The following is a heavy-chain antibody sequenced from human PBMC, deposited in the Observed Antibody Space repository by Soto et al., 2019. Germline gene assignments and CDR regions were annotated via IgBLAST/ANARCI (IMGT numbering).Heavy chain of an antibody. D-gene: IGHD2-2*01. CDR3: ASIPRYCSSTSCYYYYGMDV. CDR1: GGTFSSYA. Sequence: QVQLVQSGAEVQKPGSSVKVSCKASGGTFSSYAISWVRQAPGQGLEWMGGIIPIFGTANYAQKFQGRVTITADESTSTAYMELSSLRSEDTAVYYCASIPRYCSSTSCYYYYGMDVWGQGTTVTVSS. J-gene: IGHJ6*02. V-gene: IGHV1-69*01. CDR2: IIPIFGTA.